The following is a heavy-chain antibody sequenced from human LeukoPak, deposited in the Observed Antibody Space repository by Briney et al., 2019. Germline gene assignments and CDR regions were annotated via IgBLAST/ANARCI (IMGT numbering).Heavy chain of an antibody. Sequence: GGSLRLSCAASGFTFSSYSMNWVRQAPGKGLEWVSSISSSSSYIYYADSVKGRFTISRDNAKNSLYLQMNSLRAGDTAVYYCARSSITGDSSDYWGQGTLVTVSS. CDR1: GFTFSSYS. J-gene: IGHJ4*02. CDR2: ISSSSSYI. V-gene: IGHV3-21*01. CDR3: ARSSITGDSSDY. D-gene: IGHD1-14*01.